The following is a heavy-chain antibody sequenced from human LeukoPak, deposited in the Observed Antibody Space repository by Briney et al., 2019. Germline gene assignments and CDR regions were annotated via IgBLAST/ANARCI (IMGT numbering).Heavy chain of an antibody. V-gene: IGHV3-11*01. CDR2: ISSRGTTT. CDR3: ARDASLYDYISYMDV. Sequence: GGSLRLSCAASGFTFRDHYMTWIRQSPGKGLEWVSSISSRGTTTYYADSVKGRFTVSRDNAHNSLYLQMTSLRAEDAAVYYCARDASLYDYISYMDVWGQGTTVIVSS. J-gene: IGHJ6*02. CDR1: GFTFRDHY. D-gene: IGHD3-16*01.